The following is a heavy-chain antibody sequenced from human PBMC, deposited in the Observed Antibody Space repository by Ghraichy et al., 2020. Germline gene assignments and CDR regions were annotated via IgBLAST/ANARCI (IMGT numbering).Heavy chain of an antibody. CDR3: VREMWYMAV. J-gene: IGHJ6*03. V-gene: IGHV1-8*01. Sequence: GWMDTNNGNTGYAHRFQGRVTMTRDSSISTAHMEVNSLKSEDTAVYYCVREMWYMAVWGNGTIVTVS. D-gene: IGHD2-21*01. CDR2: MDTNNGNT.